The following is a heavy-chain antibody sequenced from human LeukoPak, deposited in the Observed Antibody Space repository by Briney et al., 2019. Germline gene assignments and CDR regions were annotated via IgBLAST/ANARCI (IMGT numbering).Heavy chain of an antibody. CDR3: AKDLVQDYYDSSGYYYDFDY. D-gene: IGHD3-22*01. J-gene: IGHJ4*02. Sequence: GGSLRLSCATSGFTFSSYAMSWVRQAPGKGLEWVSSISGSGGSTYYADSVKGRFTISRDNSKNTLYLQMNSLRAEDTAVYYCAKDLVQDYYDSSGYYYDFDYWGQGTLVTVSS. V-gene: IGHV3-23*01. CDR2: ISGSGGST. CDR1: GFTFSSYA.